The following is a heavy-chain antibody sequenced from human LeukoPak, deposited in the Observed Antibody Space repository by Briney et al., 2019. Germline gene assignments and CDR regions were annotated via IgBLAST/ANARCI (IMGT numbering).Heavy chain of an antibody. D-gene: IGHD3-10*01. CDR3: AKDLGITMVRGVSPFDY. CDR2: ISGSGGST. J-gene: IGHJ4*02. V-gene: IGHV3-23*01. Sequence: GGSLRLSCAASGFTFSSYAMSWVRQAPGKGLDWVSAISGSGGSTYYADSVKGRFTISRDNSKNTLYLQMNSLRAEDTAVYYCAKDLGITMVRGVSPFDYWGQGTLVTVSS. CDR1: GFTFSSYA.